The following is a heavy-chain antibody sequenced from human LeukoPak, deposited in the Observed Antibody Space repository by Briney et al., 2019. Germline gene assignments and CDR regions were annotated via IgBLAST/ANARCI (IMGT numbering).Heavy chain of an antibody. J-gene: IGHJ2*01. CDR1: GFTFDNYG. V-gene: IGHV3-20*04. D-gene: IGHD5-18*01. CDR3: AKDTASSWWYFDL. CDR2: VNWNGGST. Sequence: PGGSLRLSCAASGFTFDNYGMTWVRQVPGKGLEWVSGVNWNGGSTGYVDSVKGRFTISRDNSKNTLSLQMNSLRAEDTAVYYCAKDTASSWWYFDLWGRGTLVTVSS.